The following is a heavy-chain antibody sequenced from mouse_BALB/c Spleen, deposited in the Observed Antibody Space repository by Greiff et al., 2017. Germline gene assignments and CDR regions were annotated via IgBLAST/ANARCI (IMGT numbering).Heavy chain of an antibody. J-gene: IGHJ1*01. Sequence: VQLVESGPGLVAPSQSLSITCTVSGFSFTSYGVHWVRQPPGKGLEWLGVIWAGGSTNYNSALMSRLSISKDNSKSQVFLKMNSLQTDDTAMYYCARERSPLYYYGSSPWYFDVWGAGTTVTVSS. CDR3: ARERSPLYYYGSSPWYFDV. V-gene: IGHV2-9*02. D-gene: IGHD1-1*01. CDR2: IWAGGST. CDR1: GFSFTSYG.